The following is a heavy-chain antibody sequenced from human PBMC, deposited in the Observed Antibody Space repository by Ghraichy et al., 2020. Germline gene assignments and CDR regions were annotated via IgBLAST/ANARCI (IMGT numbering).Heavy chain of an antibody. CDR2: ISATGNTR. Sequence: GESLNISCAVSGFMFSSFAMSWVRQAPGKGLEWVSAISATGNTRYSADSVKGRFTISRDNSKSTLYLQMNSLRAEDTAVYYCAKGSGQQWFFDFWGQGTLVTVSS. V-gene: IGHV3-23*01. D-gene: IGHD6-19*01. CDR1: GFMFSSFA. J-gene: IGHJ4*02. CDR3: AKGSGQQWFFDF.